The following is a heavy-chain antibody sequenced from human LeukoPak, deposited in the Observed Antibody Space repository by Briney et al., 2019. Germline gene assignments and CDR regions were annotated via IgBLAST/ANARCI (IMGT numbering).Heavy chain of an antibody. CDR3: VRDLVATIDHYYYGMDV. CDR2: IYNSVRT. J-gene: IGHJ6*02. CDR1: SGTISTSAYY. D-gene: IGHD5-12*01. Sequence: SETLSLTCTVSSGTISTSAYYWSWIRQPPGKGLEWIGYIYNSVRTNYNPSLKSRVTISVDTSKNQLSLKLSSVTAADTAVYICVRDLVATIDHYYYGMDVWGQGTTVTVSS. V-gene: IGHV4-61*08.